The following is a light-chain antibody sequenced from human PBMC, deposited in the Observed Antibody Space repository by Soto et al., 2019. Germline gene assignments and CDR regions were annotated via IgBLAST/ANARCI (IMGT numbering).Light chain of an antibody. Sequence: QSVLTQPPALSGAPGQRVTISCTGSSPNIGAGYDVHWYQQLPGTPPKLLISGNSKRPSGVPDRFSGSKSGTSASLAITGLQAEDEAEYYCQSYDSSLSGRVFGGGTKLTVL. CDR1: SPNIGAGYD. CDR3: QSYDSSLSGRV. J-gene: IGLJ3*02. CDR2: GNS. V-gene: IGLV1-40*01.